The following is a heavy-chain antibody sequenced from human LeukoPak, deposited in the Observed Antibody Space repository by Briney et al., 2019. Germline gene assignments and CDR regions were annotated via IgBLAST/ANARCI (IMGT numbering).Heavy chain of an antibody. D-gene: IGHD1-1*01. J-gene: IGHJ4*02. Sequence: PGGSLRLSCAASGLTFSTYAMSWVRQAPGKGLEWVSGISGSGSATYYADSVKGRFTISRDNSKNTLLLQMNSLRVEDTATFYCAKGQELDDGVFDSWGQGTMVTISS. CDR1: GLTFSTYA. CDR2: ISGSGSAT. V-gene: IGHV3-23*01. CDR3: AKGQELDDGVFDS.